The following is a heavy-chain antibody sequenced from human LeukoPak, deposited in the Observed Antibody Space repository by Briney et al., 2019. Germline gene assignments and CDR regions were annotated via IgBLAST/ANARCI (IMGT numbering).Heavy chain of an antibody. V-gene: IGHV1-2*02. J-gene: IGHJ4*02. CDR3: AREYILTAYYGDY. CDR2: INPKSGGA. CDR1: GYTFTGYY. Sequence: ASVKVSCKASGYTFTGYYMHWVRQAPGQGLEWMGWINPKSGGANYAQKFQGRVTMTWDTSISTAYMELSGLRSDDTAVYYCAREYILTAYYGDYWGQGTLVTVSS. D-gene: IGHD3-9*01.